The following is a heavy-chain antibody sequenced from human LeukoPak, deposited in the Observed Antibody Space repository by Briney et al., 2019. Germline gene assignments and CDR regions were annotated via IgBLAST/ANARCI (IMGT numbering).Heavy chain of an antibody. CDR1: GFTFSYYA. D-gene: IGHD6-13*01. CDR2: ISNDGSKK. V-gene: IGHV3-30*18. CDR3: AKERVAAAGTRFDY. Sequence: GGSLRLSCAASGFTFSYYAMRWVRQAPGKGLEWVAVISNDGSKKFYIDSVKGRFTIPRDNSKNTLYLQMNSLRAEDTAVYYCAKERVAAAGTRFDYWGQGTLVTVSS. J-gene: IGHJ4*02.